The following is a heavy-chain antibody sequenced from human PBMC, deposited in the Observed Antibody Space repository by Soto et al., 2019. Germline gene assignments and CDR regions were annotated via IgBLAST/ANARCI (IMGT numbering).Heavy chain of an antibody. D-gene: IGHD6-19*01. CDR1: GFTFSSYG. CDR2: IWYDGSNK. CDR3: ARVSSSRWYLYGMDV. V-gene: IGHV3-33*01. J-gene: IGHJ6*02. Sequence: VGSLGLSCAVSGFTFSSYGMHWVRQAPGKGLEWVAVIWYDGSNKYYADSVKGRFTISRDNSKNTLYLQMNSLRAEDTAVYYCARVSSSRWYLYGMDVWGQGTTVTVSS.